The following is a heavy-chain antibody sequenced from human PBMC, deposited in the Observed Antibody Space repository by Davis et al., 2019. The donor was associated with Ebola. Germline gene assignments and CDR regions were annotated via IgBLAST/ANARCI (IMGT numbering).Heavy chain of an antibody. D-gene: IGHD5-18*01. CDR2: INPNFGGK. V-gene: IGHV1-2*06. Sequence: ASVKVSCKASGYSFTGYYLHWVRQAPGQGLEWMGRINPNFGGKIYAQKFQDRVTMTIDTSINTAYMELDRLRSDDTAVYYCARGHTYGRWDDWFDPWGQGTLVTVSS. J-gene: IGHJ5*02. CDR3: ARGHTYGRWDDWFDP. CDR1: GYSFTGYY.